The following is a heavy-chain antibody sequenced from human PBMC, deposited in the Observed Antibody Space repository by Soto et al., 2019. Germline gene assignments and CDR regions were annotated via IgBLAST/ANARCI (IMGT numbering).Heavy chain of an antibody. V-gene: IGHV3-21*01. D-gene: IGHD2-2*01. J-gene: IGHJ6*02. Sequence: GGSLRLSCAASGFTFSSYSMNWVRQAPGKGLEWVSSISSSSSYIYYADSVKGRFTISRDNAKNSLYPQMNSLRAEDTAVYYCARGHCSSTSCANYYYYGMDVWGQGTTVTVSS. CDR3: ARGHCSSTSCANYYYYGMDV. CDR2: ISSSSSYI. CDR1: GFTFSSYS.